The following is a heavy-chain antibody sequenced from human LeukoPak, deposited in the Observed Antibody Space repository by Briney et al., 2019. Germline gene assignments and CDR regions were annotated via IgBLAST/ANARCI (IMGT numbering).Heavy chain of an antibody. D-gene: IGHD3-3*02. CDR3: ARDLQSNQDLTIFGVVIIGSRPSDY. CDR2: INWNGGST. Sequence: PGGSLRLSCAASGFTFDDYGMSWVRQAPGKGLVWVSGINWNGGSTGYADSVKGRFTISRDNAKNSLYLQMNSLRAEDTALYYCARDLQSNQDLTIFGVVIIGSRPSDYWGQGTLVTVSS. J-gene: IGHJ4*02. V-gene: IGHV3-20*04. CDR1: GFTFDDYG.